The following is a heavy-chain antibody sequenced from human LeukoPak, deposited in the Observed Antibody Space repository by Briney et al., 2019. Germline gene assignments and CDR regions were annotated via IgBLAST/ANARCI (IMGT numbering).Heavy chain of an antibody. Sequence: SETLSLTCTVSGGSISSSSYYWGWIRQPPGKGLEWIGSIYYSGSTYYNPSLKSRVTISVDTSKNQFSLRLSSVTAADTAVYYCARTTEGYCRGGSCYYYYYYMDVWGKGTTVTVSS. V-gene: IGHV4-39*07. J-gene: IGHJ6*03. CDR2: IYYSGST. CDR1: GGSISSSSYY. D-gene: IGHD2-15*01. CDR3: ARTTEGYCRGGSCYYYYYYMDV.